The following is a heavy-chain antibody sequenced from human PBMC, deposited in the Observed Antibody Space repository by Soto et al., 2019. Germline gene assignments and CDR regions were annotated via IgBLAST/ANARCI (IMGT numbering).Heavy chain of an antibody. CDR3: AQVGRRSHGRYYFDS. Sequence: GGSLRLSCAASGFTFDYYAMNWVRQAPGKGLEWVAGLSWNSETIAYADSVKGRFTISRDNAKNSLFLEMTSLRVEDTAFYYCAQVGRRSHGRYYFDSWGQGTLVTVSS. CDR1: GFTFDYYA. D-gene: IGHD3-10*01. CDR2: LSWNSETI. J-gene: IGHJ4*02. V-gene: IGHV3-9*01.